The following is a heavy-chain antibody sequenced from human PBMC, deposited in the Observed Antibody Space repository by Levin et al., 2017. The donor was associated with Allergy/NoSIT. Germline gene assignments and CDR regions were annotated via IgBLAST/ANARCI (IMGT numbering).Heavy chain of an antibody. CDR1: GILFSSYD. V-gene: IGHV3-21*01. D-gene: IGHD3-22*01. CDR2: ISAGGNYI. CDR3: ARLDMYHYDRSAFDYFYYAMDV. J-gene: IGHJ6*02. Sequence: GESLKISCAASGILFSSYDMNWVRQAPGKGLEWVSSISAGGNYIYYADSVKGRFTISRDNAKNSLFLQMNSLRAEDTAVYYCARLDMYHYDRSAFDYFYYAMDVWGQGTTVTVSS.